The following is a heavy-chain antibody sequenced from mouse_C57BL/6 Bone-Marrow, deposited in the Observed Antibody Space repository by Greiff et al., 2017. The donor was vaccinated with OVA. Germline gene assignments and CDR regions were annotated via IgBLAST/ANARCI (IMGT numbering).Heavy chain of an antibody. D-gene: IGHD2-3*01. CDR1: GFTFSSYA. CDR2: ISSGGDYI. Sequence: EVKVVESGEGLVKPGGSLKLSCAASGFTFSSYAMSWVRQTPEKRLEWVAYISSGGDYIYYADTVKGRFTISRDNARNTLYLQMSSLKSEGTAMYYCTRERWPRGFAYWGQGTLVTVAA. CDR3: TRERWPRGFAY. V-gene: IGHV5-9-1*02. J-gene: IGHJ3*01.